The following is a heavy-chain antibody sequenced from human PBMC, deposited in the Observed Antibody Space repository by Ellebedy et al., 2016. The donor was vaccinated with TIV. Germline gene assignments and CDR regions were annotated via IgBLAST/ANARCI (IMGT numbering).Heavy chain of an antibody. V-gene: IGHV3-30*09. CDR2: ISHDGSNK. Sequence: GGSLRLSXAASGFTFSYYSMHWVRQAPGKGLEWVAVISHDGSNKYHAESVKGRFAISIDDSKNTLYLQMNTLRTEDTAVYFCTRGSSSRGYFDSWGQGTLVTVSS. CDR1: GFTFSYYS. D-gene: IGHD6-13*01. J-gene: IGHJ4*02. CDR3: TRGSSSRGYFDS.